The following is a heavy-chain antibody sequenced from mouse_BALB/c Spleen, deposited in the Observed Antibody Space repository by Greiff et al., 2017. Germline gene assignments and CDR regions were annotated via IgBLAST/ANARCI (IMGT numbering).Heavy chain of an antibody. D-gene: IGHD2-12*01. J-gene: IGHJ2*01. CDR2: ISSGGSYT. CDR1: GFTFSSYA. V-gene: IGHV5-9-3*01. CDR3: ARRNDGNFDY. Sequence: EVKLVESGGGLVKPGGSLKLSCAASGFTFSSYAMSWVRQTPEKRLEWVATISSGGSYTYYPDSVKGRFTISRDNAKNTLYLQMSSLRSEDTAMYYCARRNDGNFDYWGQGTTLTVSS.